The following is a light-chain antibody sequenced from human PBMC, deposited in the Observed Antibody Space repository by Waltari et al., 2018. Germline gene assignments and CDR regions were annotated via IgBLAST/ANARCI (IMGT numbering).Light chain of an antibody. Sequence: QSALTQPAYVSGSPGQSITISCTGSRNNIGFYDLVSWYQQHPGKAPKLIIFDVIKRPSGVSDRFSGSKSGNTASLTISGLETEDDADYYCCSYSGSSSFPYVFGPGTKVTVL. CDR1: RNNIGFYDL. J-gene: IGLJ1*01. CDR2: DVI. V-gene: IGLV2-23*02. CDR3: CSYSGSSSFPYV.